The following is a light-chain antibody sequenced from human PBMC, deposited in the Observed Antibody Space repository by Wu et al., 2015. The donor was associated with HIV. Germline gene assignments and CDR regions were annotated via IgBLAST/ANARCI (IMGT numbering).Light chain of an antibody. CDR1: QSISNN. J-gene: IGKJ1*01. V-gene: IGKV3-15*01. CDR3: QQYNNWPPWT. Sequence: EIVMTQSPATLYVSPGERATLSCTASQSISNNLAWYQHKPGQAPRLLIYGASTRATGIPARFSGSGSNTEFTLTISSIQSEDFAVYYCQQYNNWPPWTFGQGTRVESK. CDR2: GAS.